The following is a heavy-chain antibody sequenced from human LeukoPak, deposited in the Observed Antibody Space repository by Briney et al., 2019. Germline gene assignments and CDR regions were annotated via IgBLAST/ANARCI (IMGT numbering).Heavy chain of an antibody. CDR2: IYYSGST. D-gene: IGHD2-2*01. CDR1: GGSISSYY. V-gene: IGHV4-59*12. Sequence: SETLSLTCTVSGGSISSYYWSWIRQPPGKGLEWIGYIYYSGSTNYNPSLKSRVTISVDTSKNQFSLKLSSVTAADTAVYYCARESVVVVPAAIDYWGQGTLVTVSS. J-gene: IGHJ4*02. CDR3: ARESVVVVPAAIDY.